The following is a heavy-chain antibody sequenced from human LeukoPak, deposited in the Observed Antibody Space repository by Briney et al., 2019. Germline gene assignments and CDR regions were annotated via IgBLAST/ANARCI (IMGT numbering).Heavy chain of an antibody. CDR3: ARSPYSNYYYYYYMDV. CDR1: GGSISSGSYY. CDR2: IYTSGST. D-gene: IGHD4-11*01. Sequence: PSETLSLTCTVSGGSISSGSYYWSWIRQPAGKGLEWIGRIYTSGSTNYNPSLKSRVTISVDTSKNQFSLKLSSVAAADTAVYYCARSPYSNYYYYYYMDVWGQGTMVTVSS. J-gene: IGHJ6*03. V-gene: IGHV4-61*02.